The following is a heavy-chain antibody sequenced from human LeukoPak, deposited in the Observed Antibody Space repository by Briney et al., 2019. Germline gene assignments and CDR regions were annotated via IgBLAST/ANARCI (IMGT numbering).Heavy chain of an antibody. Sequence: SETLSLTCTVSGGSISNTLYYWGWLRQPPGTGLEWLGYIYYSGSTNYNPSLKSRVTISVDTSKNQFSLKLSSVTAADTAVYYCARDQGSSWYSFDYWGQGTLVTVSS. CDR3: ARDQGSSWYSFDY. D-gene: IGHD6-13*01. CDR1: GGSISNTLYY. CDR2: IYYSGST. V-gene: IGHV4-61*01. J-gene: IGHJ4*02.